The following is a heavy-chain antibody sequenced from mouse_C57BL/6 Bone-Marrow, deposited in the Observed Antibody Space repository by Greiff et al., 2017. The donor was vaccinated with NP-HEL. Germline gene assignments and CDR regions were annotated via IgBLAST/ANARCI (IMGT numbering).Heavy chain of an antibody. CDR1: GYTFTSYD. Sequence: VQLVESGPELVKPGASVKLSCKASGYTFTSYDINWVKQRPGQGLEWIGWIYPRDGSTKYNEKFKGKATLTVDTSSSTAYMQLHSLTSEDSAVYCWAEGDYWGQGTTLTVSS. CDR2: IYPRDGST. J-gene: IGHJ2*01. V-gene: IGHV1-85*01. CDR3: AEGDY.